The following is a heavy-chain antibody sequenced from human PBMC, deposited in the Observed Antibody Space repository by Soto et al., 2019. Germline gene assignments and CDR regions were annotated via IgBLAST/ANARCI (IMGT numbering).Heavy chain of an antibody. D-gene: IGHD4-17*01. CDR2: INPSGGST. V-gene: IGHV1-46*01. CDR3: ARKTTVTTGRYYYYGMDV. J-gene: IGHJ6*02. CDR1: GYTFTSYY. Sequence: ASVKVSCKASGYTFTSYYMHWVRQAPGQGLEWMGIINPSGGSTSYAQKFQGRVTMTRDTSTSTVYMELSSLRSEDTAVYYCARKTTVTTGRYYYYGMDVWGQGTTVTV.